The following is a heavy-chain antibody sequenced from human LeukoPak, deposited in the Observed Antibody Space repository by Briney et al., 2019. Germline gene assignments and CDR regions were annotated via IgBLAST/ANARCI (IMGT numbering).Heavy chain of an antibody. D-gene: IGHD2-8*01. CDR2: IYYSGST. Sequence: SETLSLTCSVSGGSISSYYWSWIRQPPGKGLEWIGYIYYSGSTNYNPSLKSRVTISVDTSKNQFSLKLSSVTAADTTVYYCARMGVYYYYYYMDVWGKGTTVTVSS. CDR1: GGSISSYY. CDR3: ARMGVYYYYYYMDV. J-gene: IGHJ6*03. V-gene: IGHV4-59*01.